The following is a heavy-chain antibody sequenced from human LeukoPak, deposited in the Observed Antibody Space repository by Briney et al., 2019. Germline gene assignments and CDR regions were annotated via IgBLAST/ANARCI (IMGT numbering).Heavy chain of an antibody. V-gene: IGHV3-33*01. CDR3: ARSTSSEYDIYHFDY. J-gene: IGHJ4*02. CDR2: IWYDGNNK. Sequence: GGSLRLSCAASGFTFSSYGMHWDRQAPGKGLEWVAVIWYDGNNKYYADSVKGRFTISRDNSKNTLYLQMNSLRAEDTAVYYCARSTSSEYDIYHFDYWGQGTLVSVSS. D-gene: IGHD3-9*01. CDR1: GFTFSSYG.